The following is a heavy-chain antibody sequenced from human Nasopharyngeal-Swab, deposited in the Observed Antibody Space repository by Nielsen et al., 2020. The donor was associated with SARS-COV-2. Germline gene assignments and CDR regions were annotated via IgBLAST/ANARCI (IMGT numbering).Heavy chain of an antibody. CDR1: GFTFSSYA. D-gene: IGHD3-22*01. V-gene: IGHV3-30*04. CDR3: AREDGGDTMIVVVMVY. J-gene: IGHJ4*02. CDR2: ISYDGSNK. Sequence: GESLKISCAASGFTFSSYAMHWVRQAPGKGLEWVAVISYDGSNKYYADSVKGRFTISRDNSKNTLYLQMNSLRAEDMAVYYCAREDGGDTMIVVVMVYWGQGTLVTVSS.